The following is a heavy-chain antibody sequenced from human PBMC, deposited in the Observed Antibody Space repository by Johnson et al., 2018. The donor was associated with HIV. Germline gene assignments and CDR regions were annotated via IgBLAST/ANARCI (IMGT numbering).Heavy chain of an antibody. D-gene: IGHD5-24*01. CDR2: ISAFGLTM. J-gene: IGHJ3*02. CDR3: ARRDPWVENGAFDI. CDR1: GFTFGDYA. Sequence: QVQLVESGGGVVQPGRSLRLSCTASGFTFGDYAMSWVRQAPGKGLEWISYISAFGLTMSYADSVKGRFTLSRDNDKNSLFMELNSLRAGDTAVYFCARRDPWVENGAFDIWGQGTMVTVSS. V-gene: IGHV3-11*04.